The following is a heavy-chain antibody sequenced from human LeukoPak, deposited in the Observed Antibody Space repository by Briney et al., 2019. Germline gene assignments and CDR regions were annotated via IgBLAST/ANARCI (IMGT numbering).Heavy chain of an antibody. V-gene: IGHV3-74*01. CDR1: GFNFSNYW. J-gene: IGHJ6*04. CDR2: IHSDGSTI. CDR3: AELGITMIGGV. D-gene: IGHD3-10*02. Sequence: GGSLRLSCAASGFNFSNYWMHWVRQVPGKGLVWVSLIHSDGSTIIYADSVKGRFTISRDNAKKTLYLQMDSLRVEDMAVYFCAELGITMIGGVWGKGTTVTISS.